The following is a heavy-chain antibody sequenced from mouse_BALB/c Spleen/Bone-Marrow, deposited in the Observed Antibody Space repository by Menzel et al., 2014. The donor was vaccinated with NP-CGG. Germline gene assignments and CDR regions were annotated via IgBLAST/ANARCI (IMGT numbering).Heavy chain of an antibody. CDR1: GYSVTSGYS. CDR3: ARRGDYYGNYADY. CDR2: IRYSGST. D-gene: IGHD2-1*01. V-gene: IGHV3-1*02. J-gene: IGHJ4*01. Sequence: EVQLQQSGPDLVKPSQSLSLTCTVTGYSVTSGYSWHWIRQFPGNKLEWMGYIRYSGSTNYNPSLKSRISITRDTSKNHFFLQLNSVTTEDTATYYCARRGDYYGNYADYWGQGTSVTVSS.